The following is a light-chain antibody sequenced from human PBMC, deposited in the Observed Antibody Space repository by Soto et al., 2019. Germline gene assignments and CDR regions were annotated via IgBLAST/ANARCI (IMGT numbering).Light chain of an antibody. J-gene: IGKJ1*01. CDR2: GAS. CDR3: QQYDSSPRT. CDR1: QSISGT. V-gene: IGKV3-20*01. Sequence: EIVMTQSPATLSVSPGGRATLSCRASQSISGTLAWYQEKPGQAPRPLIYGASSRATGIPDRFSGSGSGTDFTLTINRLEPEDFAVYYCQQYDSSPRTFGQGTKVDIK.